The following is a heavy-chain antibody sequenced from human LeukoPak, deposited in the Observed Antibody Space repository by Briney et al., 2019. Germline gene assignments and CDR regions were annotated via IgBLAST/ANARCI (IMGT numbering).Heavy chain of an antibody. CDR3: ARVRELYRDY. Sequence: GGSLRLSCAASGFTFSSYTMNWVRQAPGKGLEWVSSISGSSSYMLYADSVKGRFTISRDNTRNSLYLQMNSLRAEDTAVYYCARVRELYRDYWGQGTLVTVSS. V-gene: IGHV3-21*01. D-gene: IGHD1-26*01. CDR2: ISGSSSYM. CDR1: GFTFSSYT. J-gene: IGHJ4*02.